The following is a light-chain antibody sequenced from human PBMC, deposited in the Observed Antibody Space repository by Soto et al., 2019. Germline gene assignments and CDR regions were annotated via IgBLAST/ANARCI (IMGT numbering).Light chain of an antibody. CDR3: QQRSNWPPRIT. V-gene: IGKV3-11*01. CDR2: DAS. J-gene: IGKJ5*01. Sequence: EIVLTQSPATLSLSPGERATLSCRASQSVSSYLAWYQQKPGQAPRLLIYDASNRATGIPARFSGSGSGTDFTLTISILEPEDFAVYYCQQRSNWPPRITFGQGTRLEIK. CDR1: QSVSSY.